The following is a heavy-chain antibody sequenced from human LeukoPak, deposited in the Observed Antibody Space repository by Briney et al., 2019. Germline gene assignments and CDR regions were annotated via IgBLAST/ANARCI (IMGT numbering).Heavy chain of an antibody. D-gene: IGHD1-26*01. J-gene: IGHJ4*02. Sequence: PGGSLRLSCAASGFTFSSYWMHWVRQAPGKGLVWVSRINSDGSSTSYADSVKGRFTISRDNAKNTLYLQMNSLRAEDTAVYYRARAGATTVGDYWGQGTLVTVSS. V-gene: IGHV3-74*01. CDR1: GFTFSSYW. CDR2: INSDGSST. CDR3: ARAGATTVGDY.